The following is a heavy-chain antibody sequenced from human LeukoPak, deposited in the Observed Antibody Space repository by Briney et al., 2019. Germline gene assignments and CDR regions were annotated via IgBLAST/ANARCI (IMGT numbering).Heavy chain of an antibody. D-gene: IGHD5-12*01. CDR2: ITPYNGNT. Sequence: ASVKVSCKASGYIFTSYDITWVRQAPGQGLEWMGWITPYNGNTNYAQKLQGRVTMTTDTSTSTAYMELRSLRSDDTAVYYCARYSNYSGYDWFVYWGQGTLVTVSS. CDR1: GYIFTSYD. CDR3: ARYSNYSGYDWFVY. V-gene: IGHV1-18*01. J-gene: IGHJ4*02.